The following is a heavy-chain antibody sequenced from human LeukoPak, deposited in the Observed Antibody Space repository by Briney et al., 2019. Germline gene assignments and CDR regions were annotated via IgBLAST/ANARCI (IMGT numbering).Heavy chain of an antibody. CDR2: INPNSGGT. D-gene: IGHD1-7*01. Sequence: ASVTVSYKASGYTFTDYYMHWVRQAPGQGLEWMGWINPNSGGTNYAQKFQGRVTMTRDTSISTAYMELSRLRSDDTAVYYCARDSHNWNYSGFDPWGQGTLVTVSS. CDR1: GYTFTDYY. V-gene: IGHV1-2*02. J-gene: IGHJ5*02. CDR3: ARDSHNWNYSGFDP.